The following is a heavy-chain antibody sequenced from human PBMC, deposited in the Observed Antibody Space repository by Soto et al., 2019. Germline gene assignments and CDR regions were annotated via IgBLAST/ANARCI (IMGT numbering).Heavy chain of an antibody. V-gene: IGHV1-69*13. CDR3: ARDQSIFGVVRGVYYYYGMDV. CDR2: IIPIFGTA. CDR1: GGTFSSYA. D-gene: IGHD3-3*01. Sequence: ASVKVSCKASGGTFSSYAISWVRQAPGQGLEWMGGIIPIFGTANYAQKFQGRVTITADESTSTAYMELSSLRSEDTAVYYCARDQSIFGVVRGVYYYYGMDVWGQGTTVTVSS. J-gene: IGHJ6*02.